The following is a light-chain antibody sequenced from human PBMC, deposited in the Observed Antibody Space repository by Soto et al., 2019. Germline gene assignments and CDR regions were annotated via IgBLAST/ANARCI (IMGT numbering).Light chain of an antibody. V-gene: IGLV2-14*01. CDR3: NSYTSGSTHVV. CDR2: DVS. CDR1: SSDVGGYNY. J-gene: IGLJ2*01. Sequence: QSALTQPASVSGSPGQSITISCTGTSSDVGGYNYVSWYQQHPGKAPKLMIYDVSNRPSGVSDRFSGSKSGNTASLTISGLPAEDEAEYYCNSYTSGSTHVVFGGGTKLTVL.